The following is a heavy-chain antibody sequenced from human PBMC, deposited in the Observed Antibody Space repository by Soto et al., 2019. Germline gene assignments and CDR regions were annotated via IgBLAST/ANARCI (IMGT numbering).Heavy chain of an antibody. Sequence: GGSLRLSCAASGFTFSSYAMSWVRQAPGKGLEWVSAISGSGGSTYYADSVKGRFTISRDNSKNTLYLQMNSLRAEDTAVYYCAKDLGGNGELPTPYADAFDIWGQGTMVTVSS. CDR3: AKDLGGNGELPTPYADAFDI. CDR2: ISGSGGST. D-gene: IGHD3-10*01. V-gene: IGHV3-23*01. J-gene: IGHJ3*02. CDR1: GFTFSSYA.